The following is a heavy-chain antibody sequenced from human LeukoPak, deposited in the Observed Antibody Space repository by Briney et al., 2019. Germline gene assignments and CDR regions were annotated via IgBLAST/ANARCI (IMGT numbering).Heavy chain of an antibody. J-gene: IGHJ3*02. CDR1: GGSISSSSYY. Sequence: PSETLSLTCTVSGGSISSSSYYWGWIRQPPGKGLEWIGSIYYSGSTYYNPSLKSRVTISVDTSKNQFSLKLSSVTAADTAVYYCARWAAYYYDSSGYSDAFDIWGQGTMVTVSS. CDR2: IYYSGST. CDR3: ARWAAYYYDSSGYSDAFDI. D-gene: IGHD3-22*01. V-gene: IGHV4-39*07.